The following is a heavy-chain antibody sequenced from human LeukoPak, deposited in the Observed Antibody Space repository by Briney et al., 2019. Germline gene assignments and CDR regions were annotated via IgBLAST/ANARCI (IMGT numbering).Heavy chain of an antibody. D-gene: IGHD2-15*01. CDR3: AKAAIGGGSYTFVDY. CDR1: GFTFSSYS. CDR2: ISSSSSYI. Sequence: GGSLRLSCAASGFTFSSYSMNWVRQAPGKGLEWVSSISSSSSYIYYADSVKGRFTISRDNSKNTLYLQMNSLRAEDTAVYYCAKAAIGGGSYTFVDYWGQGTLVTVSS. J-gene: IGHJ4*02. V-gene: IGHV3-21*04.